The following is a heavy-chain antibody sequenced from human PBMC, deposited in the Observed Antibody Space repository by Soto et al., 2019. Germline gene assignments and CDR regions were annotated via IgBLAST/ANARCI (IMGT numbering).Heavy chain of an antibody. CDR2: INPNSATT. Sequence: ASVKVSCKASGYTFTAYYLHWVRQAPGQGLEWMGWINPNSATTKYVGKFQGRVTMTRDTSISTAYMELTDLRSDDTAVYYCARGFYTATPISYKIDYWGQGTLVTVSS. J-gene: IGHJ4*02. D-gene: IGHD3-3*01. CDR1: GYTFTAYY. V-gene: IGHV1-2*02. CDR3: ARGFYTATPISYKIDY.